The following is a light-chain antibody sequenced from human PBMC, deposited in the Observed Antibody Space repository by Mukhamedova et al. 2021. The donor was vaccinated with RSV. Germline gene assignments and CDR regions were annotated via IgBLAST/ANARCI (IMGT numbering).Light chain of an antibody. CDR3: QQYNTFWT. J-gene: IGKJ1*01. V-gene: IGKV1-5*03. CDR2: KAS. Sequence: WYQRRVHGKAPKLLIYKASVLQTGVPSRFSGSGSGTEFTLTLSSLQPDDFATYYCQQYNTFWTFGQGTKVEIK.